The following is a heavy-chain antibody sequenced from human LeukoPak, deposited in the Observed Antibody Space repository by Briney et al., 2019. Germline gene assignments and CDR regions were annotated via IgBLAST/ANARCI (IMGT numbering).Heavy chain of an antibody. V-gene: IGHV3-33*01. CDR3: ARDITGTTFFDY. J-gene: IGHJ4*02. Sequence: GRSLRLSCAASGFTFSSYGMHWVRQAPGKGLDWVAVIWYDGNNKYYADSVKGRFTISRDNSKNTLYLQMNSLRAEDTAVYYCARDITGTTFFDYWGQGTLVTVSS. CDR2: IWYDGNNK. CDR1: GFTFSSYG. D-gene: IGHD1-20*01.